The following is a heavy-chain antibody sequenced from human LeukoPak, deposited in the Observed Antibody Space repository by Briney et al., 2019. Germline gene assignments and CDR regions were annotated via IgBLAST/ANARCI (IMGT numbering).Heavy chain of an antibody. CDR3: ARGWGSGPADDAFDI. J-gene: IGHJ3*02. CDR2: INHSGST. V-gene: IGHV4-34*01. Sequence: SETLSLTCAVYGGSFSGYYWSWIRQPPGKGLEWIGEINHSGSTNYNPSLKSRVTISVDTSKNQFPLKLSSVTAADTAVYYCARGWGSGPADDAFDIWGQGTMVTVSS. D-gene: IGHD2-15*01. CDR1: GGSFSGYY.